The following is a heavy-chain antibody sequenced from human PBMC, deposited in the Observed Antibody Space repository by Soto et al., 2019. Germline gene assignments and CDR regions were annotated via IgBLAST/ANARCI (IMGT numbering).Heavy chain of an antibody. CDR1: GFTFSSYG. J-gene: IGHJ5*02. CDR3: AREYSSSSGAWFDP. Sequence: QVQLVESGGGVVQPGRSLRLSCAASGFTFSSYGMHWVRQAPGKGLEWVAVIWYDGSNKYYADSVKGRFTIPRDNSKNTLYLQMNSLRAEDTAVYYCAREYSSSSGAWFDPWGQGTLVTVSS. V-gene: IGHV3-33*01. D-gene: IGHD6-6*01. CDR2: IWYDGSNK.